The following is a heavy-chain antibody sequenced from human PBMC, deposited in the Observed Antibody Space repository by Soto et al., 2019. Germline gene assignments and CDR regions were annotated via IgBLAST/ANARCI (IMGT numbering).Heavy chain of an antibody. J-gene: IGHJ4*02. D-gene: IGHD3-3*01. CDR1: GVSFGKSA. V-gene: IGHV1-69*13. CDR2: FIPVYRTL. CDR3: ATGVIWIGYFTVDS. Sequence: SLKVSCKASGVSFGKSAINWVRQTPGQGLEWLGGFIPVYRTLNYAQKFQGRVTITADESTGTAYMTLSSLASDDTAVYYCATGVIWIGYFTVDSWGQGTRVTVSS.